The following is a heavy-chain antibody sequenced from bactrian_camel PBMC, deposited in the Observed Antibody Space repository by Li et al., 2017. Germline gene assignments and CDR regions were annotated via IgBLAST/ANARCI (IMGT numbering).Heavy chain of an antibody. CDR2: IPSNGRP. J-gene: IGHJ6*01. CDR1: GFTIGRYC. Sequence: HVQLLESGGGSVQAGGSLRLSCAASGFTIGRYCMGWFRQAPGKEREGVASIPSNGRPLLADSVKGRFTISKDNAANILYLQMNSLKPEDTAMYYCAAARGFRAISISALGFDAWGQGTQVTVS. CDR3: AAARGFRAISISALGFDA. D-gene: IGHD5*01. V-gene: IGHV3S55*01.